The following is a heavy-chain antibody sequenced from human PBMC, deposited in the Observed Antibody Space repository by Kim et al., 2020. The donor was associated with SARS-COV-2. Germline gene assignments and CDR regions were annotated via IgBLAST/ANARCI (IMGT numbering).Heavy chain of an antibody. CDR2: TYYRSKWYN. CDR3: ARVWGPSGYYYDSSGYYHALDI. D-gene: IGHD3-22*01. Sequence: SQTLSLTCAISGDSVSSNSAAWNWIRQSPSRGLEWLGRTYYRSKWYNDYAVSVKSRITINPDTSKNQFSLQLNSVTPEDTAVYYCARVWGPSGYYYDSSGYYHALDIWGQVTMVTVS. CDR1: GDSVSSNSAA. V-gene: IGHV6-1*01. J-gene: IGHJ3*02.